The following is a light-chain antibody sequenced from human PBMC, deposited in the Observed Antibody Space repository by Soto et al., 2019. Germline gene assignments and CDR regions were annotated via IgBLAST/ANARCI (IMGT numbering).Light chain of an antibody. CDR3: GTWDSNLNAGV. Sequence: QSVLTQPPSVSAAPGQRVTISCSGRSSNVDKNFVSWYQQLPGTAPKLLIYDNNKRPLGIPDRLSGSKSGTSATLDITGLQTGDEADYYCGTWDSNLNAGVFGGGTKVTVL. CDR1: SSNVDKNF. V-gene: IGLV1-51*01. CDR2: DNN. J-gene: IGLJ2*01.